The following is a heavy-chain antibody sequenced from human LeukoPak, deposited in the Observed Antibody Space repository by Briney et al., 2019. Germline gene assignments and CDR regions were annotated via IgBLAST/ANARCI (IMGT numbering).Heavy chain of an antibody. D-gene: IGHD6-6*01. CDR3: ARGVPGAQAFDI. J-gene: IGHJ3*02. V-gene: IGHV4-39*07. CDR1: GGSISSSSYY. Sequence: SETLSLTCTVSGGSISSSSYYWGWIRQPPGEGLEWIGSTYYSGSTYYNPSLKSRVTISVDTSKNQFSLKLSSVTAADTAVYYCARGVPGAQAFDIWGQGTMVTVSS. CDR2: TYYSGST.